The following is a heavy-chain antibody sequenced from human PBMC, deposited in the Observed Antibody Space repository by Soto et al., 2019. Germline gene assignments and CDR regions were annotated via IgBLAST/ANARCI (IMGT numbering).Heavy chain of an antibody. Sequence: GESLKISCQSSGYTFSNFWIGWVRQLPGKGLEWMGIIYPGDHETRYSPSFHGKVTISADRSINSAYLQWNRLEASDTAVYYCARDMHAGFTHYFDPWGQGTLVTVSS. J-gene: IGHJ5*02. CDR2: IYPGDHET. CDR3: ARDMHAGFTHYFDP. D-gene: IGHD1-26*01. V-gene: IGHV5-51*01. CDR1: GYTFSNFW.